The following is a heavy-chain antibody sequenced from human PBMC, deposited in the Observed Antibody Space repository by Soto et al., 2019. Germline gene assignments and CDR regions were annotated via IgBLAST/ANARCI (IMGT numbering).Heavy chain of an antibody. CDR1: GYTFTSYD. Sequence: QVQLVQSGAEVKKPGASVKVSCKASGYTFTSYDINWVRQATGQGLEWMGWMNPNSGNTGYAQKFQGRVTMTRNISISTASKELSRLRSEDTAVYYCAREVTIRRDDYWGQGTLVTVSS. V-gene: IGHV1-8*01. CDR2: MNPNSGNT. CDR3: AREVTIRRDDY. J-gene: IGHJ4*02. D-gene: IGHD4-17*01.